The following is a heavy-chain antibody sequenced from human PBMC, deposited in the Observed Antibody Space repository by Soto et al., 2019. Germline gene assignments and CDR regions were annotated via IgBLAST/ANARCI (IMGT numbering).Heavy chain of an antibody. J-gene: IGHJ5*02. D-gene: IGHD2-2*01. CDR1: GYTFTSYA. Sequence: QVQLVQSGAEVKKPGASVKVSCKASGYTFTSYAMHWVRQAPGQRLEWMGWINAGNGNTKYSQKFQGRVTITRDTSASTAYMELSSLRSEDTAVYYCARGGYCSSTSCISRDWFDPWGQGTLVTVSS. CDR3: ARGGYCSSTSCISRDWFDP. CDR2: INAGNGNT. V-gene: IGHV1-3*01.